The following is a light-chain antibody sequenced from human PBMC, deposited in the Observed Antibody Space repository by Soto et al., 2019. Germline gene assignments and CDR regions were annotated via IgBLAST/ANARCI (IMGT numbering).Light chain of an antibody. V-gene: IGLV2-23*02. CDR1: SSDVGSYNL. Sequence: QSVLTQPASVSGSPGQSITISCDGTSSDVGSYNLVSWYQQHPGKAPKLMISDVSKRPSGVSDRFSGSKSGSTASLTISGLQAEDEADYYCCSYAGSTTFYVFGTGTKLTVL. CDR3: CSYAGSTTFYV. CDR2: DVS. J-gene: IGLJ1*01.